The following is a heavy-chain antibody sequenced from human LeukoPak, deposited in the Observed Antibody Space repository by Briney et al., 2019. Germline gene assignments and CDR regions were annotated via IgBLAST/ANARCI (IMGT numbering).Heavy chain of an antibody. J-gene: IGHJ4*02. D-gene: IGHD5-12*01. Sequence: GGSLRLSCAVSGFSVTNNYMSWVRQAPGKGLEWVSVFYVGGATYYADSVKGRFTISRDNSENTLYLQMNSLRAEDTAVYYCAKGGPLQWLRFDYWGQGTLVTVSS. CDR1: GFSVTNNY. CDR3: AKGGPLQWLRFDY. CDR2: FYVGGAT. V-gene: IGHV3-53*01.